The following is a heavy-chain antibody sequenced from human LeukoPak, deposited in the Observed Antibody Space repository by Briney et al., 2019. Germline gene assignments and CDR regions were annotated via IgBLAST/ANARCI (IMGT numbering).Heavy chain of an antibody. J-gene: IGHJ5*02. CDR1: GGSISSYY. CDR3: ARDPIVGATLGLFDP. V-gene: IGHV4-4*07. D-gene: IGHD1-26*01. Sequence: KRSETLSLTCTVSGGSISSYYWSWIRQPAGKGLEWIGRIYTSGSTNYNPSLKSRVTMSVDTSKNQFSLKLSSVTAADTAVYYCARDPIVGATLGLFDPWGRGTLVTVSS. CDR2: IYTSGST.